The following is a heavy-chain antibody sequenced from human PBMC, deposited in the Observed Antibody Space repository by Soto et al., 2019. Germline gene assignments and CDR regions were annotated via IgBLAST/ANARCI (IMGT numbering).Heavy chain of an antibody. D-gene: IGHD6-13*01. CDR3: ARGYSSSWTYNWFDP. CDR2: ISSSSSYI. V-gene: IGHV3-21*01. J-gene: IGHJ5*02. CDR1: GFTFSSYS. Sequence: PGGSLRLSCAASGFTFSSYSMNWVRQAPGKGLEWVSSISSSSSYIYYADSVKGRFTISRDNAKNSLYLQMNSLRAEDTAVYYCARGYSSSWTYNWFDPWGQGTLVTVSS.